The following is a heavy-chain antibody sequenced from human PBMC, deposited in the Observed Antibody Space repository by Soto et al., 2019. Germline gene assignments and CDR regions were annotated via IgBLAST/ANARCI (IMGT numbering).Heavy chain of an antibody. CDR3: ARKESFVDY. V-gene: IGHV3-48*03. D-gene: IGHD1-26*01. Sequence: EVQLVESGGGLVQPGGSLRLSCAASGFSFSNYEMNWVRQAPGKGLEWVSYISSSSRTIYYADSVRGRFTISRDNAKNSVYLQMNSLRAEDTAVYYCARKESFVDYWGQGTLVTVSS. J-gene: IGHJ4*02. CDR2: ISSSSRTI. CDR1: GFSFSNYE.